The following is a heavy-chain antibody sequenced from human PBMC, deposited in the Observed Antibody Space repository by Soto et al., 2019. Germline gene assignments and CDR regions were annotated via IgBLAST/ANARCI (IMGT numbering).Heavy chain of an antibody. D-gene: IGHD3-22*01. CDR1: GGSISSGDYY. J-gene: IGHJ3*01. CDR3: ARVLLGYGNDSEV. Sequence: QVQLQESGPGLVKPSQTLSLTCTVSGGSISSGDYYWSWIRQPPGKGLEWIGYIYYSGSTYYNPYLKSRVTLSVDTSKNQFSLKLSSVTAADTAVYYCARVLLGYGNDSEVWGQGTMVTVSS. CDR2: IYYSGST. V-gene: IGHV4-30-4*01.